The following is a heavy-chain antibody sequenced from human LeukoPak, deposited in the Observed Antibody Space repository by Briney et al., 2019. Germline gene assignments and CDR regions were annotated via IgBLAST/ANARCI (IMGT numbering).Heavy chain of an antibody. CDR3: AKEDQARGMTRYFDWFAAFDI. CDR2: INHSGST. D-gene: IGHD3-9*01. Sequence: SEILSLTCAVYGGSFSGYYWSWIRQPPGKGLEWIGEINHSGSTNYNPSLKSRVTISVDTSKNQFSLKLSSVTAADTAVYYCAKEDQARGMTRYFDWFAAFDIWGQGTMVTVSS. J-gene: IGHJ3*02. CDR1: GGSFSGYY. V-gene: IGHV4-34*01.